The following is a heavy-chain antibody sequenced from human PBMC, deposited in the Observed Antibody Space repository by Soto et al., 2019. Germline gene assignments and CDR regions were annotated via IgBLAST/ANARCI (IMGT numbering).Heavy chain of an antibody. J-gene: IGHJ6*02. D-gene: IGHD2-2*01. Sequence: QVQLQESGPGLVKPSETLSLTCIVSGDSISSYYWSWIRQPPGKGLEWIGYIYDSGRTNYNPSLKSRVTISVDTSKNQFSLKLSSVTAADTAVYYCARVYCSSTSCYAMDVWGQGTTVTVSS. CDR3: ARVYCSSTSCYAMDV. V-gene: IGHV4-59*01. CDR2: IYDSGRT. CDR1: GDSISSYY.